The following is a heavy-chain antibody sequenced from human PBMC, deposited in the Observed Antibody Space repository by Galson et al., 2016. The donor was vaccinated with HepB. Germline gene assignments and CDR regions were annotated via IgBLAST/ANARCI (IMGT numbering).Heavy chain of an antibody. CDR3: ARAGYASGWYPPFNWLDP. V-gene: IGHV4-61*01. J-gene: IGHJ5*02. CDR2: MLHSGNT. Sequence: ETLSLTCTVSGVSVSRSTYYWSWIRQPPGKGLEWIGYMLHSGNTNYNPSLKSRVTMSVDTSKNQFSLNLSSVTAADTAVYYCARAGYASGWYPPFNWLDPWGQGILVTVSS. D-gene: IGHD6-19*01. CDR1: GVSVSRSTYY.